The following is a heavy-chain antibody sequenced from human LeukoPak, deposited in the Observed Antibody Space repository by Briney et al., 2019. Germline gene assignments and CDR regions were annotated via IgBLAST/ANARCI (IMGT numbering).Heavy chain of an antibody. Sequence: SVKVSCKASGGTLSSHAISWVRQAPGQGLEWVGGIIPIFGTTNYAQKFQGRVTITTDESTSTGYMELRSLRSDDTAVYYCARGDSGYDYGFDNWGQGTLVTVSS. J-gene: IGHJ4*02. D-gene: IGHD5-12*01. CDR2: IIPIFGTT. CDR3: ARGDSGYDYGFDN. V-gene: IGHV1-69*05. CDR1: GGTLSSHA.